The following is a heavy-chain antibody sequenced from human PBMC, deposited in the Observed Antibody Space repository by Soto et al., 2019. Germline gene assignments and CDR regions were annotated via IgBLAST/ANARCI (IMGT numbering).Heavy chain of an antibody. CDR1: GFTFSSYG. CDR2: ISYDGSNK. V-gene: IGHV3-30*18. CDR3: ANGDSSSWYYYYYGMDV. D-gene: IGHD6-13*01. Sequence: LRLSCAASGFTFSSYGMHWVRQAPGKGLEWVAVISYDGSNKYYADSVKGRFTISRDNSKNTLYLQMNSLRAEDTAVYYCANGDSSSWYYYYYGMDVWGQGTTVTVSS. J-gene: IGHJ6*02.